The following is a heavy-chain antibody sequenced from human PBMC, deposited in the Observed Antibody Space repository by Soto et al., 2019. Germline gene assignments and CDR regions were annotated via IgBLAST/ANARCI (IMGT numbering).Heavy chain of an antibody. CDR2: IYYSGST. CDR3: AREGVTRNYYYYGMDV. J-gene: IGHJ6*02. CDR1: GDSISAYS. Sequence: SETLSLTCTVSGDSISAYSWSWVRQPPGKGLEWIGYIYYSGSTNYNPSLKSRVTISVDTSKNQFSLKLSSVTAADTAVYYCAREGVTRNYYYYGMDVWGQGTTVTVSS. V-gene: IGHV4-59*01. D-gene: IGHD2-21*02.